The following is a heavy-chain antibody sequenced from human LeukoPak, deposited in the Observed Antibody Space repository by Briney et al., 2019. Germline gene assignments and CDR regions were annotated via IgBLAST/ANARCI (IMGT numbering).Heavy chain of an antibody. J-gene: IGHJ5*02. CDR1: GFTLSSYS. Sequence: PGGSLGLSCAASGFTLSSYSMNWVRQAPGKGLEWVSSISSSSSYIYYADSVKGRFTISRDNAKNSLYLQMNSLRAEDTAVYYCARVYHSSGGFDPWGQGTLVTVSS. D-gene: IGHD6-25*01. CDR3: ARVYHSSGGFDP. CDR2: ISSSSSYI. V-gene: IGHV3-21*01.